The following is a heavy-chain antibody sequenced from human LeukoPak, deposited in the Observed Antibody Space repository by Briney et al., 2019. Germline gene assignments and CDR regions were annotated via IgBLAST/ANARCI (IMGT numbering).Heavy chain of an antibody. CDR1: GGSISSGSYY. V-gene: IGHV4-61*02. J-gene: IGHJ6*03. D-gene: IGHD3-10*01. CDR2: IYTSGST. Sequence: PSETLSLTCTVSGGSISSGSYYWSWIRQPAGKGLEWIGRIYTSGSTNYNPSLKSRVIISVDTSKNQFSLKLSSVTAADTAVYYCVRGKKGVELVRIGYYYSVDVWGKGTTVTISS. CDR3: VRGKKGVELVRIGYYYSVDV.